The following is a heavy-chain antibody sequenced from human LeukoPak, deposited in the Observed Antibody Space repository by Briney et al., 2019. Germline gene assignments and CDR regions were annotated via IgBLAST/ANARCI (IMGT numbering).Heavy chain of an antibody. Sequence: TSSETLSLTCAVSGGSISSNWWSWVRQPPGKGLEWIGEIYHSGSTNYNPSLKSRVTISLDKSKNQFSLNLSSVTAADTAVYYCARAGGCSSTSCDLDYWGQGTVVTVSS. CDR3: ARAGGCSSTSCDLDY. D-gene: IGHD2-2*01. CDR2: IYHSGST. CDR1: GGSISSNW. V-gene: IGHV4-4*02. J-gene: IGHJ4*02.